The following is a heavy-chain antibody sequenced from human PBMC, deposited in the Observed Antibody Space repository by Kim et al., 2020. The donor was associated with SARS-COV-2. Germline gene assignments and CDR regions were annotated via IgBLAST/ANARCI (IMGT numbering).Heavy chain of an antibody. V-gene: IGHV1-3*01. CDR1: GYTFTSYA. Sequence: ASVKVSCKTSGYTFTSYAMHWVRQAPGQRLEWMGWINAGNGNTKYSQKFQGRVTITRDTSASTAYMELSSLRSEDTAVYYCARDLSRGRNIVLMVYAPGDYWGQGTLVTVSS. J-gene: IGHJ4*02. CDR3: ARDLSRGRNIVLMVYAPGDY. D-gene: IGHD2-8*01. CDR2: INAGNGNT.